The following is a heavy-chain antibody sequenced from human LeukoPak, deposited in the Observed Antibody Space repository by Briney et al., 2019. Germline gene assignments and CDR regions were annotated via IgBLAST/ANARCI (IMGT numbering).Heavy chain of an antibody. CDR3: AAGGGWDPSFGVVTHIDA. Sequence: SETLSLTCAVYGGSFSGYYWSWIRQPPGNGLEWIGEINHSGSTNYNPSLKSRVTISVDTSKNQFSLKLSSVTAADTAVYYCAAGGGWDPSFGVVTHIDAWGKGTTVVVS. CDR1: GGSFSGYY. CDR2: INHSGST. D-gene: IGHD3-3*01. V-gene: IGHV4-34*01. J-gene: IGHJ6*03.